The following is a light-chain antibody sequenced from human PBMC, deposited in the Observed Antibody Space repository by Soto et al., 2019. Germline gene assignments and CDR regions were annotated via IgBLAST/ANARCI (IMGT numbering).Light chain of an antibody. V-gene: IGLV2-14*01. J-gene: IGLJ1*01. Sequence: QYVLTQPASVSGSPGQSITISCIGTSSDVGGYNYVSWYQQHPGKAPKLMIYEVSNRPSGVSNRFSGSKSGKTASLTISGLQAEDEADYYCSSYTSSSTLVVFGPGTKLTVL. CDR2: EVS. CDR3: SSYTSSSTLVV. CDR1: SSDVGGYNY.